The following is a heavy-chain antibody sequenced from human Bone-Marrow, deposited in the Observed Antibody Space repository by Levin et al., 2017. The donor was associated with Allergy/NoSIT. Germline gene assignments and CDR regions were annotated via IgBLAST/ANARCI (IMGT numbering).Heavy chain of an antibody. CDR3: SAALGDVYGRLGY. D-gene: IGHD4-17*01. J-gene: IGHJ4*02. CDR1: GFSFSRRG. Sequence: GGSLRLSCAASGFSFSRRGMHWVRQAPGKGLEWVAIIWYDGSRQYYADSVKGRFSVSRDNSKTTVYLQMNSLRVEDTAVYYCSAALGDVYGRLGYWGQGALVTVSS. V-gene: IGHV3-33*01. CDR2: IWYDGSRQ.